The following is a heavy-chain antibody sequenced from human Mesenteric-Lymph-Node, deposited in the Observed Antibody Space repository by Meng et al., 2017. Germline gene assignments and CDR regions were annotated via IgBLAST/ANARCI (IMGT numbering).Heavy chain of an antibody. Sequence: PLQDAGPRLVQPSQTLALTCTVSGGSISSGTYYWGWIRQLPGKGLEWIAYIHYSGSTYYNPSLRSRLTISVDTSKNQFSLKLSSVTAADTAVYYCARASYGSGSPLGESWFDPWGQGTLVTVSS. CDR3: ARASYGSGSPLGESWFDP. J-gene: IGHJ5*02. V-gene: IGHV4-31*03. D-gene: IGHD3-10*01. CDR2: IHYSGST. CDR1: GGSISSGTYY.